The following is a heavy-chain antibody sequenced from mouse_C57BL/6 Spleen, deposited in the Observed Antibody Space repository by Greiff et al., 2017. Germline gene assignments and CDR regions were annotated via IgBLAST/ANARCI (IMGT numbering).Heavy chain of an antibody. CDR2: INPNYGTT. D-gene: IGHD2-2*01. Sequence: EVHLVESGPELVKPGASVKISCKASGYSFTDYNMNWVKQSNGKSLEWIGVINPNYGTTSYNQKFKGKATLTVDQSSSTAYMQLNSLQSEDSAVYDSVRDPPPLYYGYDGGPCAYWGQGTLVTVSA. V-gene: IGHV1-39*01. J-gene: IGHJ3*01. CDR3: VRDPPPLYYGYDGGPCAY. CDR1: GYSFTDYN.